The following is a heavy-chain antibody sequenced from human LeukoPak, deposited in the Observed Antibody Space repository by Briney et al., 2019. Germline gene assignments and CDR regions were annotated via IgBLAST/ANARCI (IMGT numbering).Heavy chain of an antibody. D-gene: IGHD5-18*01. CDR3: AITSDTAMVMEDY. V-gene: IGHV4-39*07. J-gene: IGHJ4*02. CDR1: GASISSSSYY. Sequence: SETLSLTCTVSGASISSSSYYWGWIRQPPGKGLEWIGSIYYSGSTYYNPSLKSRVTISVDTSKNQFSLKLSSVTAADTAVYYCAITSDTAMVMEDYWGQGTLVTVSS. CDR2: IYYSGST.